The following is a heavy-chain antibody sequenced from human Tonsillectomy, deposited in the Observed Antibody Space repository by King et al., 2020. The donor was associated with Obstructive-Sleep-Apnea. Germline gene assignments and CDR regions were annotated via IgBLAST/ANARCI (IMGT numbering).Heavy chain of an antibody. J-gene: IGHJ4*02. CDR3: ARHGDYDFWSGYYHYFDY. D-gene: IGHD3-3*01. CDR2: IYAGDSDT. Sequence: QLVQSGAEVKKPGESLKISCKGSVYSFTSYWICWVRQMPGKGLECVGLIYAGDSDTRYSPSFQGQVTISADKSISTAYLQWSSLKASDTAMYYCARHGDYDFWSGYYHYFDYWGQGTLVTVSS. V-gene: IGHV5-51*01. CDR1: VYSFTSYW.